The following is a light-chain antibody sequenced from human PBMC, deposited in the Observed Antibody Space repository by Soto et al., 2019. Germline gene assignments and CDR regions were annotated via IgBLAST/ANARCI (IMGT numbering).Light chain of an antibody. V-gene: IGKV3-20*01. CDR2: AAS. CDR1: QSVASNY. Sequence: EIVLTQSPGTLSLSPGERATLSCRASQSVASNYLGWYQQKPGQAPRLLIYAASSRATGIPDRFSGSGSGTDFTLTISRLEPEDFAVYYCQHYGSSPETFGQGTKVDIK. CDR3: QHYGSSPET. J-gene: IGKJ1*01.